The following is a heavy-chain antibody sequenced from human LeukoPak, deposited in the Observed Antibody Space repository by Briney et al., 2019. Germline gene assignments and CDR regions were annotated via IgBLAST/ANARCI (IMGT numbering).Heavy chain of an antibody. CDR2: MNPNSGNT. D-gene: IGHD5-18*01. CDR3: ARGLTGYSYAGY. Sequence: ASVKVSCKASGGTFGSYAISWVRQAPGQGLEWMGWMNPNSGNTGYAQKFQGRVTMTRNTSISTAYMELSSLRSEDTAVYYCARGLTGYSYAGYWGQGTLVTVSS. CDR1: GGTFGSYA. J-gene: IGHJ4*02. V-gene: IGHV1-8*02.